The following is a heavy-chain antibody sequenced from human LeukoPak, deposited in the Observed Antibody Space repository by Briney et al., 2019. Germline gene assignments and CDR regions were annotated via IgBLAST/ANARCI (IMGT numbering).Heavy chain of an antibody. V-gene: IGHV4-4*02. D-gene: IGHD3-10*01. Sequence: SETLSLTCAVSGGSISSSNWWSWVRQPPGKGLEWIGEIYHSGSTNYNPSLKSRVTISVDKSKNQFSLKLSSVTAADTAVYYCARGAHYYGSGSYQYAIYYFDYWGQGTLVTVSS. CDR3: ARGAHYYGSGSYQYAIYYFDY. CDR1: GGSISSSNW. J-gene: IGHJ4*02. CDR2: IYHSGST.